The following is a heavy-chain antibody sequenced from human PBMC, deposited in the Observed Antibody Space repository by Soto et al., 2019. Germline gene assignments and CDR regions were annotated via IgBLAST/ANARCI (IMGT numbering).Heavy chain of an antibody. J-gene: IGHJ4*02. CDR1: SDSISSYY. V-gene: IGHV4-4*07. CDR3: ARENVLLAASGKRDFDY. Sequence: QVQLQESGPGLVQPSETLSLTCTVSSDSISSYYWTWIRQPAGKGLEWIGRISTSGSTNHNPSLKGRATMSVDTSKNQVSLNLTSVTAADTAVYYCARENVLLAASGKRDFDYWGQGTLVTVSS. D-gene: IGHD6-13*01. CDR2: ISTSGST.